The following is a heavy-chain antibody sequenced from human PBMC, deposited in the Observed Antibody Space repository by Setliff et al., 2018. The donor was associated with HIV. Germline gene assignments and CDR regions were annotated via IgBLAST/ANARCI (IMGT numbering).Heavy chain of an antibody. J-gene: IGHJ5*02. V-gene: IGHV1-69*05. Sequence: SVKVSCKASGGTVSSYAINWVRQAPGQGLEWMGGIIPIFGPANYAQKFQDRVTITTDESTSTAYMELSSLKSEDAAVYYCARGFEVESSGWFDPWGQGTLVTVSS. D-gene: IGHD3-9*01. CDR2: IIPIFGPA. CDR3: ARGFEVESSGWFDP. CDR1: GGTVSSYA.